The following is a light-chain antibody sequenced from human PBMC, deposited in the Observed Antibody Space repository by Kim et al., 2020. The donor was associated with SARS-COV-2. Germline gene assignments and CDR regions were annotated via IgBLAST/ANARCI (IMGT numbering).Light chain of an antibody. J-gene: IGLJ2*01. CDR3: SSYGGDNTEVV. CDR2: WVT. Sequence: QSALTQPPSASGSPGQSVTISCTGSSSNIGGYNYVSWYQQYPGKAPKLILFWVTQRPSGVPDRFSGSKSGNTASLTVSGLQAEDEADYYCSSYGGDNTEVVVGGGTKLTVL. CDR1: SSNIGGYNY. V-gene: IGLV2-8*01.